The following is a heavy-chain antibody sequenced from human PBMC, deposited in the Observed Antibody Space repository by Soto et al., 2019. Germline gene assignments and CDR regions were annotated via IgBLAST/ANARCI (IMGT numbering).Heavy chain of an antibody. CDR3: AKDRGVGATTDYYYGMDV. V-gene: IGHV3-30*18. D-gene: IGHD1-26*01. Sequence: GGSLRLFSAASGFTFSSYGMHWVRQAPGKGLEWVAVISYDGSNKYYADSVKGRFTISRDNSKNTLYLQMNSLRAEDTAVYYCAKDRGVGATTDYYYGMDVWGQGTTVTVSS. CDR1: GFTFSSYG. J-gene: IGHJ6*02. CDR2: ISYDGSNK.